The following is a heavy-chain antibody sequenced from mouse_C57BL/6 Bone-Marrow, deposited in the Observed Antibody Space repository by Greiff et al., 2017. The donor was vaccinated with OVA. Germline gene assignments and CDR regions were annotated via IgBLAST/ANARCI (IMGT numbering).Heavy chain of an antibody. V-gene: IGHV1-64*01. J-gene: IGHJ1*03. Sequence: QVQLKQSGAELVKPGASVKLSCKASGYTFTSYWMHWVKQRPGQGLEWIGMIHPNSGSTNYNEKFKSKATLTVDKSSSTAYMQLSSLTSEDSAVYYCARARYGYFDVWCTGTAVTVSS. CDR3: ARARYGYFDV. CDR2: IHPNSGST. CDR1: GYTFTSYW.